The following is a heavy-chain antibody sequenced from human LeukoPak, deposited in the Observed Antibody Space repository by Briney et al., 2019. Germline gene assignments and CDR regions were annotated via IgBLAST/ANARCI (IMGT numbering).Heavy chain of an antibody. J-gene: IGHJ3*02. V-gene: IGHV3-23*01. CDR1: GLTFSNYA. CDR3: AKQMGLITIFGVVIMVEAFDI. D-gene: IGHD3-3*01. CDR2: TSGSGGRT. Sequence: PGGSLRLSCAASGLTFSNYAMSWVRQAPGKGLEWVSTTSGSGGRTYYADSVKGRFTISRDNSKNTLYLQMNSLRAEDTAVYYCAKQMGLITIFGVVIMVEAFDIWGQGTMVTFSS.